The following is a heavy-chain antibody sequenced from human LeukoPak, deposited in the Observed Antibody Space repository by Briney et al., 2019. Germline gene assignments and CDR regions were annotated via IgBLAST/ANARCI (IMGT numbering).Heavy chain of an antibody. CDR1: GVSLSSYY. CDR3: ARGRVSSSTWYSTYYYYFYMDV. J-gene: IGHJ6*03. Sequence: SETLSLTCTVSGVSLSSYYWNWIRQPPGKGLEWIGYIYYSGSSNYNPSLDSRVTISRDTSKNHFSLELSSTTAADTAVYFCARGRVSSSTWYSTYYYYFYMDVWGKGTPVTVSS. V-gene: IGHV4-59*01. D-gene: IGHD6-13*01. CDR2: IYYSGSS.